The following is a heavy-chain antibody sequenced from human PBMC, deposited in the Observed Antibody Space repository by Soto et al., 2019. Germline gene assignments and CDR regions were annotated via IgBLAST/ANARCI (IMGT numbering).Heavy chain of an antibody. V-gene: IGHV4-31*03. J-gene: IGHJ6*02. CDR1: GGSISSGAY. CDR3: ARDRGSYGMDV. CDR2: IYSSGGT. Sequence: QVQLQESGPGLVKPSETLSLTCTVSGGSISSGAYWSWVRRRPGKGLEWIGYIYSSGGTYYSPSLVSRVSISIDTSKNQFSLKMSSVTAADTAVYYCARDRGSYGMDVWGQGTTVTVSS.